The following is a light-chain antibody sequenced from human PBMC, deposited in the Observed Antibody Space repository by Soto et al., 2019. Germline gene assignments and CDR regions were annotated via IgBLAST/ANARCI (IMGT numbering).Light chain of an antibody. J-gene: IGLJ2*01. CDR1: SSDVGGYNF. Sequence: QSVLTQPASVSGSPGQSITISCSGTSSDVGGYNFVSWYQHHPGKAPKVMIYEVTNRPSGVSPRFSGSKSGNTASLIISGLQAEDEAHYYCYSYTTTNTWLFGGGTKVTVL. CDR3: YSYTTTNTWL. CDR2: EVT. V-gene: IGLV2-14*01.